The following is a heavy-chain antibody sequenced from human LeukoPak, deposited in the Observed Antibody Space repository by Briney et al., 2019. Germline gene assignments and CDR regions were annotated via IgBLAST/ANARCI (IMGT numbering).Heavy chain of an antibody. Sequence: GWSLRLSCAASGFTFSSYGMSWVRQAPGKGLDLVSAISGSGGSTYYADSVKGRFTISRDNSKNTLYLQMNSLRAEDTAVYYCAKGKKDHAFDIWGQGTMVNVSS. J-gene: IGHJ3*02. CDR2: ISGSGGST. CDR3: AKGKKDHAFDI. D-gene: IGHD2-15*01. V-gene: IGHV3-23*01. CDR1: GFTFSSYG.